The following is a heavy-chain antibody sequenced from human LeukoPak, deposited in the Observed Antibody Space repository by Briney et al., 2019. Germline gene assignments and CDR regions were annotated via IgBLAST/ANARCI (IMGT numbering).Heavy chain of an antibody. CDR3: ARVSGSGYDLDY. J-gene: IGHJ4*02. V-gene: IGHV3-74*01. Sequence: GGSLRLSCAASGFTFSSYGMHWVRQAPGKGLVWVSRINSDGRSITYGDSVKGRFTISRDNAKNTLYLQMNSLRAEDTAVYYCARVSGSGYDLDYWGQGTLVTVSS. CDR2: INSDGRSI. CDR1: GFTFSSYG. D-gene: IGHD5-12*01.